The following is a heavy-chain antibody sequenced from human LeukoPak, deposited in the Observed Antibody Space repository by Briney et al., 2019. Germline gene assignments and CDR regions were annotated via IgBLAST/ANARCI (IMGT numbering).Heavy chain of an antibody. CDR3: ARSSLDWCFDL. V-gene: IGHV1-2*02. Sequence: ASVTDSFTSSGYTFTVYNMPWVRQAPGQGLEWMGWVNPNSGDTNYAQNFQARVTMTWDTSISTVYLELSRLTSDDTAVYYCARSSLDWCFDLWRRGTLLTVSS. J-gene: IGHJ2*01. CDR2: VNPNSGDT. CDR1: GYTFTVYN.